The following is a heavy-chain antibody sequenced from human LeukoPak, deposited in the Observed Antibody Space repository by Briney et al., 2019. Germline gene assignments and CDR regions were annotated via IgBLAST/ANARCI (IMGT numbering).Heavy chain of an antibody. V-gene: IGHV4-39*01. CDR1: GGSISSSSYY. J-gene: IGHJ5*02. CDR3: ARLDRQWLAPFDP. D-gene: IGHD6-19*01. CDR2: IYYSGST. Sequence: SETLSLTCTVSGGSISSSSYYWGWIRQPPGKGPEWIGSIYYSGSTYYNPSLKSRVTISVDTSKNQFSLKLSSVTAADTAVYYCARLDRQWLAPFDPWGQGTLVTVSS.